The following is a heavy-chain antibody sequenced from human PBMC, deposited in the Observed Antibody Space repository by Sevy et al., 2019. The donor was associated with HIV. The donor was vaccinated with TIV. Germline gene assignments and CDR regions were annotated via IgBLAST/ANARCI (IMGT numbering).Heavy chain of an antibody. J-gene: IGHJ4*02. CDR3: ARPTTYYDFWRGYPPFDY. CDR1: GDSFSTYA. V-gene: IGHV1-69*13. Sequence: ASVKVSCKASGDSFSTYAITWVRQAPGQGLEWMGGINPIFGTPNYAQKFQGRVTITADESTSTAYMELTSLRSEDTAMYYCARPTTYYDFWRGYPPFDYWGQGALVTVSS. D-gene: IGHD3-3*01. CDR2: INPIFGTP.